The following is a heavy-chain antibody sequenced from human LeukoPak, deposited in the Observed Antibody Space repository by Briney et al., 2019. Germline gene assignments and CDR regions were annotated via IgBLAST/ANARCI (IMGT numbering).Heavy chain of an antibody. CDR1: GVSISSYY. CDR3: AREGYSYGYGQNRGAFDY. J-gene: IGHJ4*02. V-gene: IGHV4-59*01. CDR2: IYYSGST. Sequence: SETLSLTCTVSGVSISSYYWSWIRQPPGKGLEWIGYIYYSGSTNYNPSLKSRATISVDTSKNQFSLKLSSVTAADTAVYYCAREGYSYGYGQNRGAFDYWGQGTLVTVSS. D-gene: IGHD5-18*01.